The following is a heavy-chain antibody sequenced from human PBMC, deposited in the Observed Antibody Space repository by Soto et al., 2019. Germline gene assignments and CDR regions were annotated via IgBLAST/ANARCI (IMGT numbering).Heavy chain of an antibody. D-gene: IGHD1-7*01. CDR1: GFSFSKYA. CDR2: ITGSGSTI. V-gene: IGHV3-23*01. CDR3: AKDTRIRNLHDYYYYYGMDV. J-gene: IGHJ6*02. Sequence: EVQLLESGGGLVQPGGSLRLSCAASGFSFSKYAMIWVRQAPGKGQEWVSGITGSGSTIEYAASVKGRFTISRDNSKNTLYLQMNSLRAEDTAVYYCAKDTRIRNLHDYYYYYGMDVWGQGTTVTVSS.